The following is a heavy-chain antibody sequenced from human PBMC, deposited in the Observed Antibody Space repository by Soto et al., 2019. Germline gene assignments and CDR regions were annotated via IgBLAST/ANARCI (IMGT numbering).Heavy chain of an antibody. V-gene: IGHV3-53*01. CDR2: IYSGGYT. Sequence: EVQLVESGGGLIQPGGSLRLSCAVSGFTVSNNYMSWVRQAPGKGLEGVSVIYSGGYTAYGDSVKGRFTISRDNSKNTLILQKESRGAPDRAVFFGATRGGGGGYWGQGTLVTVSS. J-gene: IGHJ4*02. CDR1: GFTVSNNY. CDR3: ATRGGGGGY. D-gene: IGHD3-10*01.